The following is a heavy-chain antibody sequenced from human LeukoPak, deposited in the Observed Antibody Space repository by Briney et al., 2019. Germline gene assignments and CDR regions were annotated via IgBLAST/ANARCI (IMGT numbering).Heavy chain of an antibody. CDR3: AKGGKWDVTPFDY. Sequence: QPGGSLRLSCAASGFTFSFYNMNWVRQAPGKGLEWVSTISGGGGSTYYADSVKGRFTISRDNSKNTLYLQVNSLRAEDTAVYYCAKGGKWDVTPFDYWGQGTLVTVSS. CDR1: GFTFSFYN. V-gene: IGHV3-23*01. CDR2: ISGGGGST. J-gene: IGHJ4*02. D-gene: IGHD1-26*01.